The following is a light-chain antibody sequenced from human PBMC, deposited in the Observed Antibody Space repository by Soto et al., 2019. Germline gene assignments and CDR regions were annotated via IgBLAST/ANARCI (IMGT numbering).Light chain of an antibody. CDR3: QQYHNFPRT. Sequence: NISQTQPSLFASVGYRVTLTCRASQCISGWLEWYQQKPGKAPNLLIYQASSLESGVPSRFRGSGSGTEFTLTVSSLQPDDFETYYCQQYHNFPRTFGQGTKVDIK. V-gene: IGKV1-5*03. J-gene: IGKJ1*01. CDR1: QCISGW. CDR2: QAS.